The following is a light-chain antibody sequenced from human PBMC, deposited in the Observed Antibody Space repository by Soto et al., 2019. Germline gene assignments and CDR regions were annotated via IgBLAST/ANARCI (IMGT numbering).Light chain of an antibody. J-gene: IGLJ3*02. Sequence: QSVLTQPPSASGTPVQRVTISCSGSSSNIGTNYVYWYQQLPGTAPKLLIYRSNQRPSGVPDRFSGSKSGTSASLAISGLRSEDEADYYCAAWDDSLSGWLFGGGTKVTVL. CDR2: RSN. CDR1: SSNIGTNY. CDR3: AAWDDSLSGWL. V-gene: IGLV1-47*01.